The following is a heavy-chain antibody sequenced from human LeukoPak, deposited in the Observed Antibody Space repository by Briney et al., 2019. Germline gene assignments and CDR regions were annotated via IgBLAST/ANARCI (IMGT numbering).Heavy chain of an antibody. CDR2: IDPSDSYT. CDR3: ARHHSSIWAPFDY. CDR1: GYSFTSYW. Sequence: GESLKISCKGSGYSFTSYWISLVRQIPGKGLEWMGKIDPSDSYTNYSPSFQGHVTISADRSISTAYLQWSSLKASDTAMYYCARHHSSIWAPFDYWGQGTLVTVSS. D-gene: IGHD6-13*01. J-gene: IGHJ4*02. V-gene: IGHV5-10-1*01.